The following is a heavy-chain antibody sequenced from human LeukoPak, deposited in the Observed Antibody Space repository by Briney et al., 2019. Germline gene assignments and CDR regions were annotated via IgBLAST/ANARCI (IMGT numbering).Heavy chain of an antibody. V-gene: IGHV3-74*01. CDR2: IENNGRST. D-gene: IGHD2-15*01. CDR3: AREKVVASQYYYYGMDV. CDR1: GFTFNNYW. Sequence: GGSLRLSCEASGFTFNNYWMHWVRQAPGKGLVWVSHIENNGRSTNYADSVKGRFTISRDNTRNTLSLEMNNLRAEDTAIFYCAREKVVASQYYYYGMDVWGQGTTVTVSS. J-gene: IGHJ6*02.